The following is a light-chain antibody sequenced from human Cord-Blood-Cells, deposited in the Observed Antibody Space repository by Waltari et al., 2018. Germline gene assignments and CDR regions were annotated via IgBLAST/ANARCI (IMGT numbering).Light chain of an antibody. V-gene: IGLV2-14*01. Sequence: QSALTQPASVSGSPGQSITISCTGTSSDVGGHNYVSWYPQHPGKAPKLMIYDVSNRPSGVSNRFSGSKSGNTASLTISGLQAEDEADYYCSSYTSSSTPVVFGGGTKLTVL. CDR2: DVS. CDR3: SSYTSSSTPVV. J-gene: IGLJ2*01. CDR1: SSDVGGHNY.